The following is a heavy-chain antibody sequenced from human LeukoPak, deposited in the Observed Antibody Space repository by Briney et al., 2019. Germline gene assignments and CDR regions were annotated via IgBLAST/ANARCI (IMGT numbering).Heavy chain of an antibody. J-gene: IGHJ6*02. CDR1: GDSVSGNSGT. Sequence: SQTLSLTCAISGDSVSGNSGTWNWIRQSPSRGLEWLGRTYYRSKWYNDYALSVKSRITINPDTSKNQFSLQLDSVTPEDTAVYYCARLAHDYDILTGYEKYGMDVWGQGTTVTVSS. D-gene: IGHD3-9*01. CDR2: TYYRSKWYN. V-gene: IGHV6-1*01. CDR3: ARLAHDYDILTGYEKYGMDV.